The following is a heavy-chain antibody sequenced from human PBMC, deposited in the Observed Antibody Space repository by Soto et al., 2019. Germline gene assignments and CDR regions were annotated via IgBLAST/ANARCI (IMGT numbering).Heavy chain of an antibody. Sequence: QLQLQESGPGLVKPSETLSLTCTVSGGSISSSSYYWGWIRQPPGKGLEWIGSIYYSGSTYYNPSLKSRVPVAVDTSKNQFPLQLSSVTAADTAVYYCARSNPGPPGEEPRHWFAPWGQGTLVTVSS. V-gene: IGHV4-39*01. CDR2: IYYSGST. J-gene: IGHJ5*02. CDR3: ARSNPGPPGEEPRHWFAP. CDR1: GGSISSSSYY.